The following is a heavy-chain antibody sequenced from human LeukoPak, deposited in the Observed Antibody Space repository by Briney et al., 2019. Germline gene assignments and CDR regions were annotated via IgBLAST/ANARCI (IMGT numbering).Heavy chain of an antibody. CDR1: GYTFTGYY. Sequence: ASVKVSCKASGYTFTGYYMNWVRQAPGQGLEWMGWINPNSGATNYAQQFQGRVTMTRDTSISTGYMELSRLTSDDTAVYYCARWGSSSGLDYWGQGTLVTVSS. D-gene: IGHD6-6*01. CDR2: INPNSGAT. V-gene: IGHV1-2*02. CDR3: ARWGSSSGLDY. J-gene: IGHJ4*02.